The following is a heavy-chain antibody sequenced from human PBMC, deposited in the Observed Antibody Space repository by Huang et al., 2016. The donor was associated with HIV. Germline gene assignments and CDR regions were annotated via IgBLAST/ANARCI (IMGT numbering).Heavy chain of an antibody. CDR1: TFTFGAYW. D-gene: IGHD1-7*01. V-gene: IGHV3-7*01. Sequence: VESGGRSVQPGGSIKLSGVGSTFTFGAYWMSWVRQPPGKGLEWVANIKQDESEKYYVDSVKGRFNSSRDNARKVLFLEMDDLRVEDTAIYFCATKTAGMDIWGQGTTVTVSS. CDR2: IKQDESEK. J-gene: IGHJ6*02. CDR3: ATKTAGMDI.